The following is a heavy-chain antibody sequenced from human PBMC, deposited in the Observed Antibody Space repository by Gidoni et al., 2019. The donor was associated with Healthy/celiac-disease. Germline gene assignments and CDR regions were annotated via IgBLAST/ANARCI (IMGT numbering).Heavy chain of an antibody. V-gene: IGHV3-23*01. CDR3: AKDLYYDFWSGYSDAFDI. CDR2: ISGSGGST. J-gene: IGHJ3*02. CDR1: GFTFSSYA. Sequence: EVQLLESGGGLVQPGGSLRLSCAASGFTFSSYAMSWVRQAPGKGLEWVSAISGSGGSTYYADSVKGRFTISRDNSKNTLYLQMNSLRAEDTAVYYCAKDLYYDFWSGYSDAFDIWGQGTMVTVSS. D-gene: IGHD3-3*01.